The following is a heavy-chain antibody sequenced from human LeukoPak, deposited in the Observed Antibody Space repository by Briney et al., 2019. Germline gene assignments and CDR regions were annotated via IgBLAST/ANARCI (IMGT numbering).Heavy chain of an antibody. Sequence: ETLSLTCSISGYSISSGYFWGWIRQAPGKGLEWVSSISSGTSYIYYADSVKGRFTISRDNAKNSLYLQMNSLRAEDTAVYYCARAGNYYGRHTNWFDPWGQGTLVTVSS. D-gene: IGHD3-10*01. V-gene: IGHV3-21*01. CDR1: GYSISSGY. J-gene: IGHJ5*02. CDR3: ARAGNYYGRHTNWFDP. CDR2: ISSGTSYI.